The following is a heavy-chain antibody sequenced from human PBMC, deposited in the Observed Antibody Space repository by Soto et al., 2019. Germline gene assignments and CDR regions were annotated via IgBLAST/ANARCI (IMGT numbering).Heavy chain of an antibody. CDR1: GFSFSNYG. D-gene: IGHD2-8*01. J-gene: IGHJ4*02. CDR3: ERETCKIYD. Sequence: QVQLVESGGGVVQPGRSLTLSCATSGFSFSNYGMQWVRQAPGKGLEWVAVIWYDGNNKDYADSVKGRFTISRDNSKNRLYQEMNSVRVEDIAVYYCERETCKIYDWGQGSVVTVSS. CDR2: IWYDGNNK. V-gene: IGHV3-33*01.